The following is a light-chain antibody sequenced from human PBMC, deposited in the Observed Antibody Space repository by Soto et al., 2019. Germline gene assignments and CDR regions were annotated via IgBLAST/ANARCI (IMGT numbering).Light chain of an antibody. V-gene: IGKV1-39*01. CDR1: QSISSY. J-gene: IGKJ1*01. Sequence: DIQMTQSPSSLSASVGDRVTITCRASQSISSYLNWYQQKPGKAPKLLIYAASSLRSGVPSRFSGSGSGTDFTLTISSLQPEDFATYYCQQSYSTPKFGQGTKVDIK. CDR2: AAS. CDR3: QQSYSTPK.